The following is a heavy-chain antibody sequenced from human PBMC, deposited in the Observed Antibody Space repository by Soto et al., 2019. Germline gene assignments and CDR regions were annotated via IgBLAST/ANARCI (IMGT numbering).Heavy chain of an antibody. J-gene: IGHJ5*02. D-gene: IGHD6-19*01. CDR3: ARRPTPYSSGWYNWFDP. V-gene: IGHV1-18*01. CDR1: GYTFTSYG. Sequence: ASVKVSCKASGYTFTSYGISWVRQAPGQGLEWMGWISAYNGNTNYAQKLQGRVTMTTDTSTSTAYMELRSLRSDDTAVYYCARRPTPYSSGWYNWFDPWGQGTLVTVS. CDR2: ISAYNGNT.